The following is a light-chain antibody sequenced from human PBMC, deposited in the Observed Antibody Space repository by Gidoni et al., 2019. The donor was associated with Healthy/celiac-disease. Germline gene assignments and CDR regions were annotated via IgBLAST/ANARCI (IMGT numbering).Light chain of an antibody. V-gene: IGLV2-14*03. CDR2: DVS. J-gene: IGLJ2*01. Sequence: QSALTQPASVSGSPRQSITISCTGTSSDVGGYNYVSWYQQHPGKAPKLMIYDVSNRPSGVSSRFSGSKSGNTASLTISGLQAEDGADYYCSSYTSSSTDVVFGGGTKLTVL. CDR3: SSYTSSSTDVV. CDR1: SSDVGGYNY.